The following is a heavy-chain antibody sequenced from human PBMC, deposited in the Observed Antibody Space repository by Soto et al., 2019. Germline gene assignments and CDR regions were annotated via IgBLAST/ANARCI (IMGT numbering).Heavy chain of an antibody. J-gene: IGHJ3*02. CDR3: ARVDMPADVSVGAFDI. CDR2: IWYDGSNK. V-gene: IGHV3-33*01. Sequence: QVQLVESGGGVVQPGRSLRLSCAASGFTFSSYGMHWVRQAPGKGLEWVAVIWYDGSNKYYADSVKGRFTISRDNSENTLYRQMNSLRAEDTAVYYCARVDMPADVSVGAFDIWGQGTMVTVSS. CDR1: GFTFSSYG. D-gene: IGHD2-2*01.